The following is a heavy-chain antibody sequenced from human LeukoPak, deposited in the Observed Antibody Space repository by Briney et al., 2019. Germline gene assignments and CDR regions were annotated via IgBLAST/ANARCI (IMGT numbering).Heavy chain of an antibody. Sequence: PGGSLRLSCAASGFTFHNYAMAWVRQAPGKGLEWVSGISGSGYSTYYADSVKGRFTISRDVSKNTLYMQMNSLRVEDTAVYYCAKGGAGYCSSTSCLYYFDYWGQGTLVTVSS. CDR1: GFTFHNYA. CDR2: ISGSGYST. CDR3: AKGGAGYCSSTSCLYYFDY. V-gene: IGHV3-23*01. D-gene: IGHD2-2*01. J-gene: IGHJ4*02.